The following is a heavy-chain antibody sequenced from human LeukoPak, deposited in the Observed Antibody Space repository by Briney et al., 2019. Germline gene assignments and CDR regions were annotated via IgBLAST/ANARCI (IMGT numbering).Heavy chain of an antibody. Sequence: PSETLSLTCTVSGGSISSYYWSWIRQPPGKGLEWIGYIYYSGSTNYNPSLKSRVTISVDTSKNQFSLKLSSVTAADTAVYYCARGLSGYSCGYDYYYMDVWGKGTTVTVSS. D-gene: IGHD5-18*01. CDR3: ARGLSGYSCGYDYYYMDV. CDR1: GGSISSYY. J-gene: IGHJ6*03. V-gene: IGHV4-59*01. CDR2: IYYSGST.